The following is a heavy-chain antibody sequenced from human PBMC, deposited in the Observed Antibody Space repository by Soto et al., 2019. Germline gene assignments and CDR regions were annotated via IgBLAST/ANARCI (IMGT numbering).Heavy chain of an antibody. CDR1: GFSFNNHA. CDR3: AKDRLMLTMVVVGAFDF. V-gene: IGHV3-23*01. Sequence: VQLLESGGGLVQPGGSLRLSCAASGFSFNNHAMTWVRQAPGKGLEWVSGISGSGSTTHYADSVKGRFTISRVNSKDTLYLQMNSLRPEDTAVYYCAKDRLMLTMVVVGAFDFWGLGTMVTVSS. J-gene: IGHJ3*01. D-gene: IGHD3-22*01. CDR2: ISGSGSTT.